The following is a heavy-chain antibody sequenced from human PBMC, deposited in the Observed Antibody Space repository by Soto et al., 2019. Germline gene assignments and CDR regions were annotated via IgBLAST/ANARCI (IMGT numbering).Heavy chain of an antibody. V-gene: IGHV1-3*01. J-gene: IGHJ2*01. CDR2: INAGNGNT. D-gene: IGHD6-13*01. Sequence: QVQLVQSGAEVKKPGASVKVSCKASGYTFTTYPMHWVRQAPGQRLEWMGWINAGNGNTKYSQTFQGRVTITRDTSASTAYKELSSLRSEATAVYYCARRAAADPYWYFDLWGRGTLVTVSS. CDR3: ARRAAADPYWYFDL. CDR1: GYTFTTYP.